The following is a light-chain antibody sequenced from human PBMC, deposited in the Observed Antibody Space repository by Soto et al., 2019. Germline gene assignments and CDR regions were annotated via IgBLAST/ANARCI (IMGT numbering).Light chain of an antibody. CDR1: QSVSSNY. CDR2: GAS. J-gene: IGKJ5*01. Sequence: EIVLTQSPVTLSLSPGERATLSCRASQSVSSNYLAWYQQKPGQAPRLLIYGASTRATGIPDRFSGGGCGTDFTLTISRLETEDFVVYYCQQYGISKTFGQGTRLEIK. CDR3: QQYGISKT. V-gene: IGKV3-20*01.